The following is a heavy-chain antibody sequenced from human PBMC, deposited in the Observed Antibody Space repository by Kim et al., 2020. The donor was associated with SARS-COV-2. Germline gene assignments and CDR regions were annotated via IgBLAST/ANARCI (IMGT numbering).Heavy chain of an antibody. CDR1: GGSISSGGYY. V-gene: IGHV4-31*03. J-gene: IGHJ6*02. CDR2: IYYSGST. Sequence: SETLSLTCTVSGGSISSGGYYWSWVRQHPGKGLEWIGNIYYSGSTYYNPSLKSRVTISVDKSKNQFSLKLSSVTAADTAVYYCAGGSRHWYGMDVWGQGTTVTVSS. D-gene: IGHD1-1*01. CDR3: AGGSRHWYGMDV.